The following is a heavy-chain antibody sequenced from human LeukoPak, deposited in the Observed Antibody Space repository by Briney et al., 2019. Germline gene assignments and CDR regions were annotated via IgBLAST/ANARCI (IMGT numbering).Heavy chain of an antibody. CDR2: ISWNSGSI. CDR1: GFTFDDYA. Sequence: PGRSLRLSCAAAGFTFDDYAMHWVRQAPGKDLNWVSGISWNSGSIGYADSVKGRFTISRDNAKNSLYLQMNSLRAEDTALYYCAKGYSSGSIWAYQNIPEYYFDYWGQGTLVTVSS. CDR3: AKGYSSGSIWAYQNIPEYYFDY. J-gene: IGHJ4*02. V-gene: IGHV3-9*01. D-gene: IGHD6-19*01.